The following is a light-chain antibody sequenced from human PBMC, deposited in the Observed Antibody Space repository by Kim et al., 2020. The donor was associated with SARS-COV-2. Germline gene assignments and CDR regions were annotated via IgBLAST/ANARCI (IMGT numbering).Light chain of an antibody. CDR1: QSISTY. CDR2: ASS. J-gene: IGKJ2*04. Sequence: SASVGDRVTLTCRASQSISTYLNWYQQKPGKAPKLLIYASSTLQRGVPSRFSASGSGTDFTLTIGSLQPEDFATYYCQQSYSTLGSLGQGTKLEIK. V-gene: IGKV1-39*01. CDR3: QQSYSTLGS.